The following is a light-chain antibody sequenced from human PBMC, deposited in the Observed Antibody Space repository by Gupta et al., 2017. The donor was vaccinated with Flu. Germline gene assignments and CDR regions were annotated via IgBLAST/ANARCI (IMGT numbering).Light chain of an antibody. J-gene: IGKJ2*01. CDR3: QQSHSTPYT. CDR2: SAS. CDR1: QSISSY. V-gene: IGKV1-39*01. Sequence: DIQMTHFPSSLSASVGDRVTITCRASQSISSYLNWYQQQPGKAPKLLIYSASTLQSGVPSRFSGSGFGTDFTLTISSLRPEDFATYYCQQSHSTPYTFGQGTKVEFK.